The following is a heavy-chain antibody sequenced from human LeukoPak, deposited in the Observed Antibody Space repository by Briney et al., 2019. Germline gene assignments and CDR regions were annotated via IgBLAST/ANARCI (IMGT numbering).Heavy chain of an antibody. CDR1: GGSISSYY. CDR3: ARDYSSGWYPWFDP. CDR2: IYYSGST. D-gene: IGHD6-19*01. V-gene: IGHV4-59*01. Sequence: SETLSLTCTVSGGSISSYYWSWIRQPPGKGLEWIGYIYYSGSTNYNPSLKSLGPISVDTSKNQCSLKLSSVTAADTAVYYCARDYSSGWYPWFDPWGQGTLVTVSS. J-gene: IGHJ5*02.